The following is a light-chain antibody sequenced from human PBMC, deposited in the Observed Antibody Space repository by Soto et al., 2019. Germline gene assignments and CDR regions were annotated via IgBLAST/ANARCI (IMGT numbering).Light chain of an antibody. J-gene: IGLJ1*01. Sequence: QSVLTQPPSVSAAPGQTVTISCSGSSSNIGNNYVSWYQHLPGAAPKLLIYETNMRPAGIPDRFSGSKSGTSATLGITGLQTADEADYYCETWDTSLSAGRVFGPGTKLTVL. CDR2: ETN. CDR1: SSNIGNNY. V-gene: IGLV1-51*02. CDR3: ETWDTSLSAGRV.